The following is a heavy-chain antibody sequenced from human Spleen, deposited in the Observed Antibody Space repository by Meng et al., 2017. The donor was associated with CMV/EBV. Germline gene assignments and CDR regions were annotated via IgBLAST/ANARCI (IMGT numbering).Heavy chain of an antibody. J-gene: IGHJ4*02. CDR3: ARGNAHAFDY. CDR1: EFTFSRYW. CDR2: INSDGSGT. V-gene: IGHV3-74*01. D-gene: IGHD1-1*01. Sequence: LSCAVSEFTFSRYWMHWVRQAPGKGLVWVSRINSDGSGTTYADSVKGRFTISRDNAKNTLYLQMNSLRAEDTAVYYCARGNAHAFDYWGQGTLVTVSS.